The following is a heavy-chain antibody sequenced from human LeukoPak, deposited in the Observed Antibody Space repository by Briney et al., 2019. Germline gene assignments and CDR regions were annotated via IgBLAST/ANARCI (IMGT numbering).Heavy chain of an antibody. V-gene: IGHV1-69*02. J-gene: IGHJ5*02. CDR3: ARAYCSSTSCYYWFDP. CDR1: GGTFSSYT. Sequence: TVKVSCKASGGTFSSYTISWVRQAPGQGLEWMGRIIPILGIANYAQKFQGRVTITADKSTSTAYMELSSLRSEDTAVYYCARAYCSSTSCYYWFDPWGQGTLVTVSS. D-gene: IGHD2-2*01. CDR2: IIPILGIA.